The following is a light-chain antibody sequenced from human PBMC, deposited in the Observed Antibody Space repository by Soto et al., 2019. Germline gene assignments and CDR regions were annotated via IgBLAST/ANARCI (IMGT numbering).Light chain of an antibody. V-gene: IGKV1-5*03. J-gene: IGKJ1*01. CDR2: KAS. CDR3: QQYNSDSWT. Sequence: DIQMTQFPSTLSASVGDRVTITCRASQSLNNWLAWYQQKPGNAPKLLIYKASNLESGVPSRFSGSGSWTEFTLTISSLQPYDLATYYCQQYNSDSWTFGQGTKVEIK. CDR1: QSLNNW.